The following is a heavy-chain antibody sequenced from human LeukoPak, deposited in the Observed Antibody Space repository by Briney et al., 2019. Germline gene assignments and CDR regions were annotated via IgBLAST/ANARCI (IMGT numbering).Heavy chain of an antibody. D-gene: IGHD3-22*01. V-gene: IGHV3-48*01. CDR2: ISSSSSTI. Sequence: GGSLRLSCAASGFTFSSYSMNWVRQAPGKGLEWVSYISSSSSTIYYADSVKGRFTISRDNAKNSLYLQMNSLRAEDTAVYYCARDDGSGYQEFYSDYWGQGTLVTVSS. CDR1: GFTFSSYS. J-gene: IGHJ4*02. CDR3: ARDDGSGYQEFYSDY.